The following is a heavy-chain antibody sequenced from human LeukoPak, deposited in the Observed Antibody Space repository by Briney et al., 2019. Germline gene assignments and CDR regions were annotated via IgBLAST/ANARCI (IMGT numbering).Heavy chain of an antibody. J-gene: IGHJ5*02. CDR2: INHSGST. D-gene: IGHD4-11*01. Sequence: PSETLSLTCAVYGGSFSGYYWSWIRQPPGKGLEWIGEINHSGSTNYNPSLKSRGTISVDTSKKQLSLKLSSVAAADPAVYYCARDGGDTVKGGGDTNWFDHWGQGTLVTVSS. CDR1: GGSFSGYY. V-gene: IGHV4-34*01. CDR3: ARDGGDTVKGGGDTNWFDH.